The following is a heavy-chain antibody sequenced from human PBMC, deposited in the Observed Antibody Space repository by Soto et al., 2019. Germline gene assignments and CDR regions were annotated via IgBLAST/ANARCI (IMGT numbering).Heavy chain of an antibody. V-gene: IGHV3-64D*08. CDR1: GFTFSSYA. Sequence: GGSLRLSCSASGFTFSSYAMHWVRQAPGKGLEYVSAISSNGGSTYYADSVKGRFTISRDNSKNTLYLQMSSLRAEDTAVYYCVKDHQLGYCSGGSCPALDAFDIWGQGTMVTVSS. J-gene: IGHJ3*02. D-gene: IGHD2-15*01. CDR2: ISSNGGST. CDR3: VKDHQLGYCSGGSCPALDAFDI.